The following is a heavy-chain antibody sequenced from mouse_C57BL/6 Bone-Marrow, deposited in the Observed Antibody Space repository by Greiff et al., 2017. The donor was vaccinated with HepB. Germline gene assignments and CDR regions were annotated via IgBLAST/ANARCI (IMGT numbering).Heavy chain of an antibody. Sequence: EVKLMESGPSLVRPSQTLSLTCTVTGFSINSDCYWIWIRQFPGNKLEYIGYTFYSGITYYNPSLESRTYITRDTSKNQFSLKLSSVTTEDTATYYCARETYYGSSYGGYWYFDVWGTGTTVTVSS. CDR2: TFYSGIT. D-gene: IGHD1-1*01. J-gene: IGHJ1*03. CDR3: ARETYYGSSYGGYWYFDV. V-gene: IGHV3-3*01. CDR1: GFSINSDCY.